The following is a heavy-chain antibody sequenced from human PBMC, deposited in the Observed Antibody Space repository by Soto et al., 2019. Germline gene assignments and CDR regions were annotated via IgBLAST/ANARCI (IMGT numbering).Heavy chain of an antibody. D-gene: IGHD2-15*01. CDR3: ARAHEVAWFDS. V-gene: IGHV3-21*06. CDR2: ITNRGTHT. Sequence: AGGSLRISCTASGFSFSAYTMNWVRPAPGKGLQWVASITNRGTHTYSADSVRGRFTISRDNDKNSLYLQMNNLRAEDTATYYCARAHEVAWFDSWGLGTLVTVSS. CDR1: GFSFSAYT. J-gene: IGHJ5*01.